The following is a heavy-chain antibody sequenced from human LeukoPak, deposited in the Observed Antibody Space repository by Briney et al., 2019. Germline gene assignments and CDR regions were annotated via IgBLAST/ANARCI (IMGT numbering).Heavy chain of an antibody. J-gene: IGHJ4*02. CDR1: GGSISSSSYY. Sequence: PSETLSLTCTVSGGSISSSSYYWGWIRQPPGKGLEWIGSIYYSGSTYYNPSLKSRVTISVDTSKNQFSLKLSSVAAADTAVYYCARRRPSHYFDYWGQGTLVIVSS. CDR2: IYYSGST. V-gene: IGHV4-39*01. CDR3: ARRRPSHYFDY.